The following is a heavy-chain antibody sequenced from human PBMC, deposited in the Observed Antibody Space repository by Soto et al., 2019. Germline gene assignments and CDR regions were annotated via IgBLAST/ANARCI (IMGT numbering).Heavy chain of an antibody. CDR3: ARTSYDSSGTAADP. CDR1: GGSISSGNSC. J-gene: IGHJ5*02. CDR2: IYYGGRT. V-gene: IGHV4-31*03. Sequence: QVQLQESGPGLLKPSQTLSLTSTFSGGSISSGNSCWSWIRQHPGKALEWIGYIYYGGRTYYNPSLKSRITISVDTSKNQFSLKLSAVTAADTAVYYCARTSYDSSGTAADPWGQGTLVTVSS. D-gene: IGHD3-22*01.